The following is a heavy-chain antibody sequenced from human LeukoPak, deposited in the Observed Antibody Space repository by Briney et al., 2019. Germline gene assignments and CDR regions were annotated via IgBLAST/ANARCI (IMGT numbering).Heavy chain of an antibody. Sequence: SETLSLTCTVSGGPISSYYWSWIRQPPGKGLEWIGYIYYSGSTNYNPSLKSRVTISVDTSKNQFSLKLSSVTAADTAVYYCARGLFGELGIGDYWGQGTLVTVSS. V-gene: IGHV4-59*01. J-gene: IGHJ4*02. CDR3: ARGLFGELGIGDY. CDR1: GGPISSYY. D-gene: IGHD3-10*02. CDR2: IYYSGST.